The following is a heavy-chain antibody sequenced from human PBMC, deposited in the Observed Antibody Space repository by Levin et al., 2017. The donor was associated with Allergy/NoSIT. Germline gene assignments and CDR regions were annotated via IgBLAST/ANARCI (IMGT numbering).Heavy chain of an antibody. Sequence: PGGSLRLSCAASGFTFSSYAMSWVRQAPGKGLEWVSAISGSGGSTYYADSVKGRFTISRDNSKNTLYLQMNSLRAEDTAVYYCAKDKGIAAAGTVAGWFDYWGQGTLVTVSS. CDR2: ISGSGGST. CDR1: GFTFSSYA. J-gene: IGHJ4*02. D-gene: IGHD6-13*01. V-gene: IGHV3-23*01. CDR3: AKDKGIAAAGTVAGWFDY.